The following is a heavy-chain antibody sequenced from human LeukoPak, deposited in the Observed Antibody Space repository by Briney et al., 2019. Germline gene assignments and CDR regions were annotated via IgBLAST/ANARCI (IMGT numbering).Heavy chain of an antibody. V-gene: IGHV3-23*01. CDR2: ISGSGGST. J-gene: IGHJ4*02. Sequence: GGSLRLSCAASGFTFSSYAMSWVRQAPGKGLEWVSAISGSGGSTYYADSVKGRFTISRDNSKNTLYLQMNSLKTEDTAVYYCTTDPQSTYHYDFWSGYYGTRFDYWGQGTLVTVSS. CDR3: TTDPQSTYHYDFWSGYYGTRFDY. D-gene: IGHD3-3*01. CDR1: GFTFSSYA.